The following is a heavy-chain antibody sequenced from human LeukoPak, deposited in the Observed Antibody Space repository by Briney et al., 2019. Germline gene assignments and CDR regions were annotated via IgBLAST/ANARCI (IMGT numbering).Heavy chain of an antibody. D-gene: IGHD6-19*01. CDR3: VKYSSGWN. J-gene: IGHJ4*02. CDR2: INNDVSST. V-gene: IGHV3-74*01. Sequence: GGSLRLSCAASGFIFDDYAMHWVRQAPGKGLVWVSRINNDVSSTSYADSVKGRFTISRDNAKDTLFLQMNSLRAEDTAVYYCVKYSSGWNWGQGTLVTVSS. CDR1: GFIFDDYA.